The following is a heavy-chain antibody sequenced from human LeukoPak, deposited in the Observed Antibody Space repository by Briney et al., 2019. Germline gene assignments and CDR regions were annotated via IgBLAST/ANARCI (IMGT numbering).Heavy chain of an antibody. CDR1: GYAFTDYY. D-gene: IGHD6-13*01. Sequence: ASVKVSCKASGYAFTDYYIHWVRQAPAQGLEWMGWINPKSGETDYGQKFQGRVTVTRDTSISTAYMELSRLRSDDTAVYYCARDGAPSSRSCDFDYWGQGTLVTVST. V-gene: IGHV1-2*02. CDR2: INPKSGET. CDR3: ARDGAPSSRSCDFDY. J-gene: IGHJ4*02.